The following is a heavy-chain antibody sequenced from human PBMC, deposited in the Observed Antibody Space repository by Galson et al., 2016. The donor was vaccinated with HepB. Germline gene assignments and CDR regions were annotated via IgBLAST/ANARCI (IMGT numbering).Heavy chain of an antibody. D-gene: IGHD2-8*02. J-gene: IGHJ6*02. CDR2: ISYEGSNK. CDR3: ARDPASRCCTGGRCYALRGDV. CDR1: GFTFSSYG. V-gene: IGHV3-30*14. Sequence: SLRLSCAASGFTFSSYGFYWVRQTPGKGLEWVAVISYEGSNKNYADSVKGRFIISRDNSRTTVYLQIDSLRSEDTAVYYCARDPASRCCTGGRCYALRGDVWGQGTTVTVSS.